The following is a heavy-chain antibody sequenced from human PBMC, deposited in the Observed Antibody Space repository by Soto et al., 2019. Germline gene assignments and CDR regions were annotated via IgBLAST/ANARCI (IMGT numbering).Heavy chain of an antibody. CDR2: MNPNSGNT. V-gene: IGHV1-8*01. J-gene: IGHJ5*02. CDR3: ARGWPENYDILTGYYEPDWFDP. D-gene: IGHD3-9*01. CDR1: GYTFTSYD. Sequence: GASVKVSCKASGYTFTSYDINWVRQATGQGLEWMGWMNPNSGNTGYAQKFQGRVTMTRNTSISTAYMELSSLRSEDTAVYYCARGWPENYDILTGYYEPDWFDPWGQGTLVTVSS.